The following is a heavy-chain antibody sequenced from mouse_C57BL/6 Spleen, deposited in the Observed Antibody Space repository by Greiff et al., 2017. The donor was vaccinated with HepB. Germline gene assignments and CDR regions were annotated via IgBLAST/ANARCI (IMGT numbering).Heavy chain of an antibody. J-gene: IGHJ3*01. Sequence: QVQLQQSGAELARPGASVKLSCKASGYTFTSYGISWVKQRTGQGLEWIGEIYPRSGNTYYNEKFKGKATLTADKSASTAYMELRSLTSEDSAVYFCARGPLGSWFAYWGQGTLVTVSA. CDR2: IYPRSGNT. D-gene: IGHD4-1*01. CDR3: ARGPLGSWFAY. CDR1: GYTFTSYG. V-gene: IGHV1-81*01.